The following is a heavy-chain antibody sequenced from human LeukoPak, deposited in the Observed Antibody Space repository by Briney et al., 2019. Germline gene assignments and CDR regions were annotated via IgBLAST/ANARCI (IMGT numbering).Heavy chain of an antibody. CDR1: GGSISSGGYY. Sequence: IPSQTLSLTCTVSGGSISSGGYYWSWIRQHPGKGLEWIGRIYTSGSTNYNPSLKSRVTISVDTSKNQFSLKLSSVTAADTAVYYCARVSYDFWSGYYPGEGLSYYYGMDVWGQGTTVTVSS. J-gene: IGHJ6*02. D-gene: IGHD3-3*01. CDR2: IYTSGST. CDR3: ARVSYDFWSGYYPGEGLSYYYGMDV. V-gene: IGHV4-61*02.